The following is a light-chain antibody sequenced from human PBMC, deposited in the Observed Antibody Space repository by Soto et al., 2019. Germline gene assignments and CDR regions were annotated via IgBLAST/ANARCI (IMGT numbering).Light chain of an antibody. CDR1: QSVSSN. CDR2: GAS. Sequence: EVVMTQSPATLSVSPGERATLSCRASQSVSSNLAWYQQKPGQAPRLLIYGASTRATGVPVRFSGSGSGTEFTLTIGSLQSEDFAFYYCQKYDNWPPWTFGQGTRVDIK. J-gene: IGKJ1*01. CDR3: QKYDNWPPWT. V-gene: IGKV3-15*01.